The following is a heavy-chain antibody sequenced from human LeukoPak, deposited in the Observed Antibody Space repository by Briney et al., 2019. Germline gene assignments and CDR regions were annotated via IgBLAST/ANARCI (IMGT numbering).Heavy chain of an antibody. J-gene: IGHJ5*02. D-gene: IGHD3-9*01. V-gene: IGHV1-8*01. CDR2: MNPNSGNT. Sequence: ASVKVSCKASGYTFTSYDINWVRQATGQGLEWMGWMNPNSGNTGYAQKFQGRVTMTTDTSTSTAYMELRSLRSDDTAVYYCARGPTYYDILTGYEFDPWGQGTLVTVSS. CDR3: ARGPTYYDILTGYEFDP. CDR1: GYTFTSYD.